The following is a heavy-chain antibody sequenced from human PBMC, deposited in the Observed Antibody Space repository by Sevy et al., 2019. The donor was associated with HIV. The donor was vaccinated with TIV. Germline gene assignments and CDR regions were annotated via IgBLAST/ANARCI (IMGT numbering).Heavy chain of an antibody. D-gene: IGHD6-19*01. J-gene: IGHJ4*02. CDR2: TYYKSKWYN. CDR1: GDSVSSSSAA. V-gene: IGHV6-1*01. CDR3: ARSPASVWYYNY. Sequence: SQTLSLTCAISGDSVSSSSAAWNWIRQSPSRGLEWLGRTYYKSKWYNEYAVSVKSRITINPDTSKNQFSLQLNSVTPEDTAVYYCARSPASVWYYNYWGQGTLVTVSS.